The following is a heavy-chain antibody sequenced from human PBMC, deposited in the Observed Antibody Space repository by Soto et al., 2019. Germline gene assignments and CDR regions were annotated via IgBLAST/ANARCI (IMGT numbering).Heavy chain of an antibody. CDR1: GFTFSSYW. D-gene: IGHD3-10*01. J-gene: IGHJ6*02. Sequence: GGSLRLSCAASGFTFSSYWMSWVRQAPGKGLEWVANIKQDGSEKYYVDSVKGRFTISRDNAKNSLYLQMNSLRAEDTAVYYCARDIYGSGSYYYYGMDVWGQGTTVTVSS. V-gene: IGHV3-7*01. CDR2: IKQDGSEK. CDR3: ARDIYGSGSYYYYGMDV.